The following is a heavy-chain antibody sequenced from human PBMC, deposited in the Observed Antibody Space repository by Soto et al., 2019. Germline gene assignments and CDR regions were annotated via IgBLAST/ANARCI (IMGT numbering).Heavy chain of an antibody. Sequence: SETLSLTCIVSGASIITDNYFWVWIRQSPRRGLELIGSISYSGRTYDNPSLQSRVTISIDASKNQFSLKLTSVTTADTAVYYCARRRASDYGGNHHPYYFDRWGQGALVTVSS. CDR2: ISYSGRT. J-gene: IGHJ4*02. D-gene: IGHD4-17*01. V-gene: IGHV4-39*01. CDR3: ARRRASDYGGNHHPYYFDR. CDR1: GASIITDNYF.